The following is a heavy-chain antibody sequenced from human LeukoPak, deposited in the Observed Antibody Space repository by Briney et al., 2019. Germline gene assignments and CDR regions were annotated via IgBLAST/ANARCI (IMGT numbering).Heavy chain of an antibody. V-gene: IGHV5-51*01. J-gene: IGHJ4*02. D-gene: IGHD2-2*01. CDR1: GYSFTTYW. CDR3: ARRYCSSISCNPYFFDY. CDR2: IYPGDSAT. Sequence: GESLKISCKASGYSFTTYWIGWVRQMPGQGLEWMGIIYPGDSATRYSPSLQGQVTISADKSISTAYLRWSSLKASDTAIYYCARRYCSSISCNPYFFDYWGQGTLVTVSS.